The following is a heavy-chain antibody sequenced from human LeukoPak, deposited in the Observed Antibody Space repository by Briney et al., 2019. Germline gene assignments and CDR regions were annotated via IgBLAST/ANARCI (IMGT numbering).Heavy chain of an antibody. CDR3: ARPKLTVQLERRYDLYYFDY. V-gene: IGHV1-69*01. CDR2: IIPIFGTA. CDR1: GGTFSSYA. Sequence: SVKVSSKASGGTFSSYAISWVRQAPGQGLEWMGGIIPIFGTANYAQEFQGRVTITADESTSTAYMELSSPRSEDTAVYYCARPKLTVQLERRYDLYYFDYWGQGTLVTVSS. J-gene: IGHJ4*02. D-gene: IGHD1-1*01.